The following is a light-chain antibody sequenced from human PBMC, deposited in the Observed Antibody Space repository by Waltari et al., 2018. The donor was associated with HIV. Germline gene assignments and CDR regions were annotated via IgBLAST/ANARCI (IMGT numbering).Light chain of an antibody. V-gene: IGLV6-57*04. CDR1: SGNIASNY. CDR3: QSYDNSNQV. Sequence: NFMLTQPHSVSESPGKTVIISCTRSSGNIASNYVQWYQQRPGSAPTTVIYKNSQRPSGVPDRCSGSIDTSSNSASLIISGLKTEDEADYYCQSYDNSNQVFGGGTKLTVL. J-gene: IGLJ3*02. CDR2: KNS.